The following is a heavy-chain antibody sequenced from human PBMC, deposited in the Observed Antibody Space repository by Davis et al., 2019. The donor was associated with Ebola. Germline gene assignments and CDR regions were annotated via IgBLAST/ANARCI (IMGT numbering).Heavy chain of an antibody. J-gene: IGHJ3*02. CDR1: GYSFTTYW. Sequence: GESLKISCKGSGYSFTTYWIAWVRQMPGKGLEWMGIIYSGDSDTRYRPSFEGQVTISVDRSITTAYLQWSSLKASDTAIYYCARPLNPRAADAFDIWGQGTMVTVSS. CDR2: IYSGDSDT. CDR3: ARPLNPRAADAFDI. V-gene: IGHV5-51*01.